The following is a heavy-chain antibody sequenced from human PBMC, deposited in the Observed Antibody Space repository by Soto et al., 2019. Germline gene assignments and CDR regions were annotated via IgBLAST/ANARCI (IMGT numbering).Heavy chain of an antibody. D-gene: IGHD6-6*01. J-gene: IGHJ6*02. V-gene: IGHV4-39*01. CDR3: ARSIAAPVDYYNGMDV. CDR2: IYYSGST. CDR1: GGSISSGSYY. Sequence: PSETLSLTCTVSGGSISSGSYYWGWIRQPPGKGLEWIGSIYYSGSTYYNPSLKSRVTISVDTSKNQFSLKLSSVTAADTAVYYCARSIAAPVDYYNGMDVWGQGTTVTVSS.